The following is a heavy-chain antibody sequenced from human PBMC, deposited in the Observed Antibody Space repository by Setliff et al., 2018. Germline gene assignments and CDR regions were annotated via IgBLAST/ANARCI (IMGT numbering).Heavy chain of an antibody. CDR3: ARDGGEY. CDR1: GFTFSSYW. Sequence: PGGSRRLSCAASGFTFSSYWMTWVRQAPGKGLEWVANIKQDGSERHYVDSVKGRFSISRDNAKNSLYLQMNSLRAEDTAVYYCARDGGEYWGQGTLVTVSS. J-gene: IGHJ4*02. CDR2: IKQDGSER. D-gene: IGHD3-16*01. V-gene: IGHV3-7*01.